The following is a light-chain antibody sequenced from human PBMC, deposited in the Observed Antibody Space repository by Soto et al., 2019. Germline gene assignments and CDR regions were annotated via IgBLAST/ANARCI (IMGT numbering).Light chain of an antibody. CDR2: GAS. CDR3: QQYGRSTFT. J-gene: IGKJ2*01. V-gene: IGKV3-20*01. Sequence: EIVLTQSPGTLSLSPGERATLSCRASQRITNNFLAWFQQKPGLSPRLLIHGASTRASGVPDRFSGGGSGTDFVLTISRLEPEDFAVYYCQQYGRSTFTFGHGTKLQIK. CDR1: QRITNNF.